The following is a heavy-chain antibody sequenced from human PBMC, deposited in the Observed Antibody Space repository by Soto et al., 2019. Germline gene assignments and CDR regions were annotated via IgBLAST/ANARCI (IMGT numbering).Heavy chain of an antibody. J-gene: IGHJ3*02. CDR3: SKRERKQGGAFDI. Sequence: EVQLVESGGGLVQPGRSLRLSCAASGFTFDDYAMHWVRQAPGKGLEWVSGISWNSGSIGYADSVKGRFTISRDNAKNSLDLQMNSLRAEDTALYYCSKRERKQGGAFDIWGQGTMVTVSS. CDR2: ISWNSGSI. V-gene: IGHV3-9*01. CDR1: GFTFDDYA.